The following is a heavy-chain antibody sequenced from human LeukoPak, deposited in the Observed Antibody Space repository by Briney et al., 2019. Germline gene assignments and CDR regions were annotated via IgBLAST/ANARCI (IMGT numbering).Heavy chain of an antibody. J-gene: IGHJ3*01. CDR1: GFMVSNFY. CDR3: ARVALYALDV. V-gene: IGHV3-53*01. CDR2: FSSGGDT. Sequence: GGSLRLSCAASGFMVSNFYMAWVRQAPGKGLEWVSVFSSGGDTYYAESVKGRFTIYRDNSKNTLYLQISSLRAEDTAVYYCARVALYALDVWGQGTVVTVSS. D-gene: IGHD3-16*01.